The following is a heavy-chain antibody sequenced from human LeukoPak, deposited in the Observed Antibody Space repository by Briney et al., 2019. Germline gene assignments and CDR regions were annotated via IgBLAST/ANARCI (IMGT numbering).Heavy chain of an antibody. J-gene: IGHJ4*02. V-gene: IGHV4-39*07. CDR2: IYYSGST. CDR1: GGSISSNSYY. Sequence: SETLSLTCAVSGGSISSNSYYWGWIREPPGKGLVWIGSIYYSGSTHYNTSLKSRVTITVDTSKNQFSLKLSSVTAADTAVYYCARGVYYDSSGYYLFDYWGQGTLVTVSS. D-gene: IGHD3-22*01. CDR3: ARGVYYDSSGYYLFDY.